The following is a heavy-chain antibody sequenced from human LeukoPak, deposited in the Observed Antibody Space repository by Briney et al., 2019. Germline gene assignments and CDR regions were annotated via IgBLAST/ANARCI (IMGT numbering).Heavy chain of an antibody. CDR1: GFTFSNYG. V-gene: IGHV3-30*02. D-gene: IGHD3-3*01. CDR2: IRYDGSDK. CDR3: AKGQLFGDY. Sequence: GGSLRLSCAASGFTFSNYGMHWVRQVPGKGLEWVAFIRYDGSDKYYADSVKGRFTTSRDNSKNTLYIQMNSLRVEDTAMYYCAKGQLFGDYWGQGTLVTVSS. J-gene: IGHJ4*02.